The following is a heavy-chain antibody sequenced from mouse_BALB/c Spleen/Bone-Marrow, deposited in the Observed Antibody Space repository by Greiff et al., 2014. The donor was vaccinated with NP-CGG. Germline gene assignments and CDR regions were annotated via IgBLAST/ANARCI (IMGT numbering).Heavy chain of an antibody. D-gene: IGHD1-1*01. CDR2: IDPANGNT. CDR3: ARYYYGSSYIDY. CDR1: GFNIKDTY. V-gene: IGHV14-3*02. Sequence: EVQLQQSGAELVKPGASVKLSCTASGFNIKDTYMHWVKQRPEQGLEWIGRIDPANGNTKYDPKFQGKATITADTSSNTAYLQLSSMTSKDTAVYYCARYYYGSSYIDYWGQGTTLTVSS. J-gene: IGHJ2*01.